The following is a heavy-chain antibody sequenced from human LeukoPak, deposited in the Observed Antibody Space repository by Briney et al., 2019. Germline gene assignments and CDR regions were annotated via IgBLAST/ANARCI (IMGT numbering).Heavy chain of an antibody. J-gene: IGHJ4*02. CDR1: GFTFSSYV. D-gene: IGHD4-23*01. V-gene: IGHV3-23*01. CDR2: IFGSGDNT. Sequence: GGSLRLSCAASGFTFSSYVMTWVRQAPGKGLEWVSAIFGSGDNTYYPDSVKGRFTISRDNSKNTLYLQMNGLRVEGTAVYYCVKAGLNADIILNSWGQGTLVTVSS. CDR3: VKAGLNADIILNS.